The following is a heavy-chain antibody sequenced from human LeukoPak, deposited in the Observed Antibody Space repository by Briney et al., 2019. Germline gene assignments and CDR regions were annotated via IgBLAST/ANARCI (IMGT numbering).Heavy chain of an antibody. D-gene: IGHD5/OR15-5a*01. CDR2: IHYSGST. CDR3: ATSDTVSTYDWFDP. J-gene: IGHJ5*02. Sequence: SETLSLTCTVSGGSISSNTYYWGWIRRPPGKGLEWIGNIHYSGSTYYNPSLKSRVTISVDTSKNQFSLNLSSLTAADTAVYYCATSDTVSTYDWFDPWGQGTLVTVSS. V-gene: IGHV4-39*01. CDR1: GGSISSNTYY.